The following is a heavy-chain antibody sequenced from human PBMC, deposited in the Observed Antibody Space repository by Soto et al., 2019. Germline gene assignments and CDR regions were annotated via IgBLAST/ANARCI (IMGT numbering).Heavy chain of an antibody. CDR2: ISSSSSYI. CDR3: ERRFMDYYDSRGYSTDY. Sequence: EVQLVESGGGLVKPGGSLRLSCAASGFTFSSYSMNWVRQAPGKGLEWVSSISSSSSYIYYADSVKGRFTISRDNANNSLYLRMKSLRAEDTAVYYCERRFMDYYDSRGYSTDYWGQGTLVTVSS. D-gene: IGHD3-22*01. V-gene: IGHV3-21*01. J-gene: IGHJ4*02. CDR1: GFTFSSYS.